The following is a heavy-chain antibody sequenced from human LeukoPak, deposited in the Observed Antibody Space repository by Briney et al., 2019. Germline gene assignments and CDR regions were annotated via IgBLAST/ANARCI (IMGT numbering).Heavy chain of an antibody. CDR3: ARALDTAMVYYYYYYMDV. V-gene: IGHV1-2*02. CDR1: GYTFTSYG. CDR2: INPNSGGT. D-gene: IGHD5-18*01. J-gene: IGHJ6*03. Sequence: ASVKVSCKASGYTFTSYGISWVRQAPGQGLEWMGWINPNSGGTNYAQKFQGRVTMTRDTSISTAYMELSRLRSDDTAVYYCARALDTAMVYYYYYYMDVWGKGTTVTVSS.